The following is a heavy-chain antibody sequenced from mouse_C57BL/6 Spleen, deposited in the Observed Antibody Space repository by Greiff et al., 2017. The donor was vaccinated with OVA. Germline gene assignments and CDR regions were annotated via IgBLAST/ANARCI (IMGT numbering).Heavy chain of an antibody. D-gene: IGHD2-10*02. CDR1: GFTFSSYA. CDR2: ISDGGSYT. CDR3: ARDAYGNYEWYFDV. Sequence: EVQGVESGGGLVKPGGSLKLSCAASGFTFSSYAMSWVRQTPEKRLEWVATISDGGSYTYYPDNVKGRFTISRDNAKNNLYLQMSHLKSEDTAMYYCARDAYGNYEWYFDVWGTGTTVTVSS. J-gene: IGHJ1*03. V-gene: IGHV5-4*01.